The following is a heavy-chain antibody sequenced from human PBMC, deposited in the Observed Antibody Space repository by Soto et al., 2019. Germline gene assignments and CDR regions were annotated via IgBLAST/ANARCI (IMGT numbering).Heavy chain of an antibody. CDR1: GYTFTSYG. D-gene: IGHD2-2*01. Sequence: ASVKVSCKACGYTFTSYGISWVRQAPGQGLEWMGWISTYNGNTNYAQKLQGRVTMTTDTSTSTVYMELRSLRSDDTALYYCAREYCSSTSCYLPDYWGQGTLVTSPQ. V-gene: IGHV1-18*01. CDR2: ISTYNGNT. CDR3: AREYCSSTSCYLPDY. J-gene: IGHJ4*02.